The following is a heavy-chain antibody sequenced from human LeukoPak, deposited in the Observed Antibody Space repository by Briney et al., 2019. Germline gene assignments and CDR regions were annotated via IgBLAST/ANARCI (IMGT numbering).Heavy chain of an antibody. D-gene: IGHD3-10*01. CDR3: ARDVTMVRGARYRPYKWFDP. J-gene: IGHJ5*02. CDR2: IGGSGYST. V-gene: IGHV3-23*01. Sequence: GGSLRLSCAASGFTFSTYGMTWVRQAPGKGLEWVSAIGGSGYSTYYADSVKGRFTISRDNSRNTLYLQMNSLRAEDTAVYYCARDVTMVRGARYRPYKWFDPWGQGTLVTVSS. CDR1: GFTFSTYG.